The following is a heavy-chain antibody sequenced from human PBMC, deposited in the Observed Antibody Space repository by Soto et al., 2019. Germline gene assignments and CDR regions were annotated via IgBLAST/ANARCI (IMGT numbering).Heavy chain of an antibody. CDR1: GASITSHY. D-gene: IGHD4-17*01. Sequence: SETLSLTCSVSGASITSHYWNWIRQSAGEGLQWIGRVYARGATNYNPSLKSRVTISGDTSKNQFSLKLTSVTAADTAVYYCARSSGDDFFYYGMDVWGHGTMVTVSS. CDR3: ARSSGDDFFYYGMDV. J-gene: IGHJ6*02. V-gene: IGHV4-59*10. CDR2: VYARGAT.